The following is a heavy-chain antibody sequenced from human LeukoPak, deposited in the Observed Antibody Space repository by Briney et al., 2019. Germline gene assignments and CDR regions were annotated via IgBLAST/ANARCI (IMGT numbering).Heavy chain of an antibody. CDR1: GGSISSSSYY. CDR2: IYYSGST. Sequence: SETLSLTCTVSGGSISSSSYYWGWIRQPPGKGLEWIGSIYYSGSTYYNPSLKSRVTISVDTSKNQFSLKLSSVTAADTAVYYCARQETATYYDFWSGYLGYFDYWGQGTLVTVS. J-gene: IGHJ4*02. V-gene: IGHV4-39*01. D-gene: IGHD3-3*01. CDR3: ARQETATYYDFWSGYLGYFDY.